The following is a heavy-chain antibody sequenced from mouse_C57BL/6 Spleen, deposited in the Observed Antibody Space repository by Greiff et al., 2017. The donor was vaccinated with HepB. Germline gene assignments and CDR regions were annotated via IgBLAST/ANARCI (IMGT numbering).Heavy chain of an antibody. CDR1: GYTFTSYW. V-gene: IGHV1-69*01. CDR3: ARRPPYYYGSSNFDY. CDR2: IDPSDSYT. D-gene: IGHD1-1*01. Sequence: QVQLQQPGAELVMPGASVKLSCKASGYTFTSYWMHWVKQRPGQGLEWIGEIDPSDSYTNYNQKFKGKSTLTVDKSSSTAYMQRSSLTSEDSAVYYCARRPPYYYGSSNFDYWGQGTTLTVSS. J-gene: IGHJ2*01.